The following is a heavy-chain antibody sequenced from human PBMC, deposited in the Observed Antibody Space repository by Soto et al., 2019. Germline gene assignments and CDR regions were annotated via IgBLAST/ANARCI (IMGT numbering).Heavy chain of an antibody. CDR1: GGSISGSSYY. Sequence: QLQLQESGPGLMKPSETLSLTCTVSGGSISGSSYYWCWVRQSPGKGLEWIGTISYSGTTFYNPSLNSRVTISVDTSKDQISLMLCSVTAADTAVYFCATADYGGPLDTWGKGTLVSVSS. V-gene: IGHV4-39*01. J-gene: IGHJ5*02. D-gene: IGHD4-17*01. CDR2: ISYSGTT. CDR3: ATADYGGPLDT.